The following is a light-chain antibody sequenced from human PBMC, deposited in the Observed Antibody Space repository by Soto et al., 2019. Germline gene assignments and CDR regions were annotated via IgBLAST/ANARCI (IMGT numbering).Light chain of an antibody. Sequence: EIVMTQSPATLSVSPGGRATLSCRASQSVSSNLAWYQQKPGQAPRLLIYGASTRATGIPARFSGSGSGTEFTLTISRLEPEDFAVYYCQQYGSSPLTFGGGTKVDIK. J-gene: IGKJ4*01. CDR3: QQYGSSPLT. V-gene: IGKV3-15*01. CDR1: QSVSSN. CDR2: GAS.